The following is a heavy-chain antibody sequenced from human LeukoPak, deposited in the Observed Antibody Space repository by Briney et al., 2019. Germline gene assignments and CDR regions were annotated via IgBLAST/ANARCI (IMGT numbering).Heavy chain of an antibody. D-gene: IGHD1-7*01. CDR2: ISSSSSYI. CDR1: GFTFSSYS. Sequence: GGSLRLSCAASGFTFSSYSMDWVRQAPGKGLEWVSCISSSSSYIYYADSVKGRFTISRDNAKNSLYLQMNSLRVEDTAVYYCARAHNWKYGTFDYWGQGTLVTVSS. V-gene: IGHV3-21*01. J-gene: IGHJ4*02. CDR3: ARAHNWKYGTFDY.